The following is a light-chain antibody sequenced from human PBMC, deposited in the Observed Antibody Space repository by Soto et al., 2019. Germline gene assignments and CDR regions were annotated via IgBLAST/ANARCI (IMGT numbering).Light chain of an antibody. Sequence: QSAPTQPASVSGSPGQSITISFTRTSSDVGSHNCASWYQQHPGKAPKLIIYDVSTRPSRVSYRFSGSKSGNTASLTISGLQSEDEAAYYCSSCISSNTFVLGTGTKLTVL. V-gene: IGLV2-14*03. CDR2: DVS. CDR1: SSDVGSHNC. CDR3: SSCISSNTFV. J-gene: IGLJ1*01.